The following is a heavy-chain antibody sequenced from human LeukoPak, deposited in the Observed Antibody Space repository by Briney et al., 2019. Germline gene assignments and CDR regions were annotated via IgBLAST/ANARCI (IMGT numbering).Heavy chain of an antibody. CDR3: ARGGSKTDYPLMIND. CDR1: GYTFTGYY. CDR2: INPNSGGT. Sequence: ASVKVSCKASGYTFTGYYMHWVRQAPGQGLEWMGWINPNSGGTNYAQKFQGRVTMTRDTSISTAYMELSRLRSDNTAVYYCARGGSKTDYPLMINDWGQGTLVTVSS. V-gene: IGHV1-2*02. D-gene: IGHD3-16*01. J-gene: IGHJ4*02.